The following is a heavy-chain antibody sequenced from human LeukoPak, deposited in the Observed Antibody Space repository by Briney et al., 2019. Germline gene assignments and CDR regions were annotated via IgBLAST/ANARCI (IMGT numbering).Heavy chain of an antibody. D-gene: IGHD5-18*01. J-gene: IGHJ4*02. CDR1: GYTFTSYY. CDR3: ARESTAMVFDY. Sequence: GASVKVSCKASGYTFTSYYMHWVRQAPGQGLERMGIIKPIGGSTSYAQEFQGRVTMTRDTSTSTVYMELSSLRSEDTAVYYCARESTAMVFDYWGQGTLVTVSP. CDR2: IKPIGGST. V-gene: IGHV1-46*01.